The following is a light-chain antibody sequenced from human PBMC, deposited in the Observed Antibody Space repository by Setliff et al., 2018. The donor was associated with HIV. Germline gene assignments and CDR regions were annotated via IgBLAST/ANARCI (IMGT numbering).Light chain of an antibody. CDR1: SSDVGGFIR. V-gene: IGLV2-18*02. Sequence: ALAQPPSVSGSLGQSVTISCTGTSSDVGGFIRVSWYQQPPRTAPKLMIYDVNNRPSGVPDRFSGSKSGNTASLTISRLQAEDEADYYCSSYTSTNTWVFGTGTKVTVL. J-gene: IGLJ1*01. CDR3: SSYTSTNTWV. CDR2: DVN.